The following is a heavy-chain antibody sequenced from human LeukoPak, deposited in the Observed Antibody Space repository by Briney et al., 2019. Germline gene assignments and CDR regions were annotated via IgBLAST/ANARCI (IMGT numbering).Heavy chain of an antibody. D-gene: IGHD2-2*01. Sequence: AAVNLSRNASGYTFTSYAKHWIRQAPAQRHEWMGGTNAGNGNTKYSQKFQGRVTITRDTYASTAYMELRSIRSEATDVYYCARAAVVPAAGYYSYYYGMDVWGKGTTVTVSS. CDR1: GYTFTSYA. CDR2: TNAGNGNT. J-gene: IGHJ6*04. V-gene: IGHV1-3*01. CDR3: ARAAVVPAAGYYSYYYGMDV.